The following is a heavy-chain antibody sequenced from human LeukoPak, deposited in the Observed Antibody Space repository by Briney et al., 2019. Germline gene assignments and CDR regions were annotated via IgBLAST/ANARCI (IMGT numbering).Heavy chain of an antibody. J-gene: IGHJ4*02. D-gene: IGHD3-3*01. Sequence: GGSLRLSCAASGFTFSRYAMSWVRQAPGKGLEWVAVISYDGSNKYYADSVKGRFTISRDNSKNTLYLQMNSLRAEDTAVYYCAKNGRYYDFWSGGDYWGQGTLVTVSS. V-gene: IGHV3-30-3*01. CDR1: GFTFSRYA. CDR2: ISYDGSNK. CDR3: AKNGRYYDFWSGGDY.